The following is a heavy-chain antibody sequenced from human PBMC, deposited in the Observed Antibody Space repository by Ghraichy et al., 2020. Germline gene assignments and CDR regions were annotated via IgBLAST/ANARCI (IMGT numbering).Heavy chain of an antibody. J-gene: IGHJ6*03. Sequence: GGSLRLSCAASGFTFSSYAMSLVRQAPGKGLEWVSAISGSGGSTYYADSVKGRFTISRDNSKNTLYLQMNSLRAEDTAVYYCAKRGYCSSTSCYWDYYYYYYMDVWGKGTTVTVSS. CDR3: AKRGYCSSTSCYWDYYYYYYMDV. D-gene: IGHD2-2*01. CDR1: GFTFSSYA. V-gene: IGHV3-23*01. CDR2: ISGSGGST.